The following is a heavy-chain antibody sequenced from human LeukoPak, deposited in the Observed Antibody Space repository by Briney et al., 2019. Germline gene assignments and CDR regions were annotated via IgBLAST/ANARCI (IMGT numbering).Heavy chain of an antibody. J-gene: IGHJ4*02. D-gene: IGHD1-1*01. V-gene: IGHV3-66*01. CDR1: GFTVSAFC. CDR2: IYSGGST. CDR3: ARALKLDYYFDY. Sequence: PGGSLRLSCAASGFTVSAFCMSWVRQAPGKGLEWVSLIYSGGSTYYADSVKGRFTISRDNSKNTLYLQMNSLRTEDTAVYYCARALKLDYYFDYWGQGTLVTVSS.